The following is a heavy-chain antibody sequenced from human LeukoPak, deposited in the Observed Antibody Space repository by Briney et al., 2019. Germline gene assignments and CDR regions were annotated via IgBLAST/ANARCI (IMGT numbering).Heavy chain of an antibody. J-gene: IGHJ4*02. CDR1: GFTFSDYY. D-gene: IGHD3-22*01. CDR3: AREASDSSGAHLDY. CDR2: ISSSGSTI. Sequence: GGCLRLSCAASGFTFSDYYMSWIRQAPGEGLEWVSYISSSGSTIYYADSVKGRFTISRDNAKNSLYLQTHSLRAEHTAVYYCAREASDSSGAHLDYWGQGTLVTVAS. V-gene: IGHV3-11*01.